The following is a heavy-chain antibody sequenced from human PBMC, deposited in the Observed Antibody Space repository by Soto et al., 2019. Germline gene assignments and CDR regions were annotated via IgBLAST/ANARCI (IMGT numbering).Heavy chain of an antibody. CDR1: GFSFTTYW. V-gene: IGHV5-51*01. Sequence: PGESLKISCKGSGFSFTTYWIAWVRQMPGKGLEWMGIIYPGDSETRYGPSFQGQVTISADKSINTAYLQWSSLKASDTAIYYCARTFGGHLYSFDFWGQGTLVTVSS. J-gene: IGHJ4*02. CDR3: ARTFGGHLYSFDF. CDR2: IYPGDSET. D-gene: IGHD3-16*01.